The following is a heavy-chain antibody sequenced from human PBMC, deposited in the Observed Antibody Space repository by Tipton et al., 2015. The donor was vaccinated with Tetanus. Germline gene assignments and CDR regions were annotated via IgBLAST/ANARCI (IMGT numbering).Heavy chain of an antibody. CDR3: AGVTAQRTELYFEH. CDR1: GDSVSGYY. CDR2: VYYTGDT. J-gene: IGHJ1*01. V-gene: IGHV4-59*02. Sequence: LRLSCSVSGDSVSGYYWSWIRQPPGKGLEWVGYVYYTGDTNYNPSLKSRVTISMDRSENQITLKMTSVTAADTAVYYCAGVTAQRTELYFEHWGQGTQVTVSS. D-gene: IGHD2-8*02.